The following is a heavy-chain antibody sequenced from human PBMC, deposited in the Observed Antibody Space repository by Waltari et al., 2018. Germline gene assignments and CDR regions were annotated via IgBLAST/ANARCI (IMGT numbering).Heavy chain of an antibody. V-gene: IGHV2-5*01. D-gene: IGHD6-6*01. CDR1: AFSLITIAVC. J-gene: IGHJ5*02. Sequence: QITLKESGPTLVRPTQTLTLTFTFSAFSLITIAVCVGWMHQPPGKALEWLALIDWNDDKRYRPSLKTRLSISKDTSNNQVVLTMTNMDPVYTATYYCAHSVLIEARPVWFDAWGQGTMVTVSS. CDR2: IDWNDDK. CDR3: AHSVLIEARPVWFDA.